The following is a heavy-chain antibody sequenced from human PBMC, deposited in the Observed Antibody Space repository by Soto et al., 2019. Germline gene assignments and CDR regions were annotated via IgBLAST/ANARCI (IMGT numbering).Heavy chain of an antibody. CDR3: AREYYDYVWGSYRHY. Sequence: PSETLSLTCTVSGGSISSYYWSWIRQPPGKGLEWIGYIYYSGSTNYNPSLKSRVTISVDTSKNQFSLKLSSVTAADTAVYYCAREYYDYVWGSYRHYWGQGTLVTVSS. J-gene: IGHJ4*02. D-gene: IGHD3-16*02. CDR2: IYYSGST. CDR1: GGSISSYY. V-gene: IGHV4-59*01.